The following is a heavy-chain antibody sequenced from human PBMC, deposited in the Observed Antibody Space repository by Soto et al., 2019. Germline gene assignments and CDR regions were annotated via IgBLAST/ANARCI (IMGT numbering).Heavy chain of an antibody. V-gene: IGHV1-18*01. CDR2: ISAYNGNT. J-gene: IGHJ4*02. CDR3: ARIGPRFPLDY. Sequence: ASVKVSCKASGYTFPRYAMNWVRQAPGQGLEWMGWISAYNGNTNYAQKLQGRVTMTTDTSTSTAYMELRSLRSDDTAVYYCARIGPRFPLDYWGQGTLVTVSS. CDR1: GYTFPRYA.